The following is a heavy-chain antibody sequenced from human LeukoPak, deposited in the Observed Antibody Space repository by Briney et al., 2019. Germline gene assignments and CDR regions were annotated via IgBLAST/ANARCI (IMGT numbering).Heavy chain of an antibody. V-gene: IGHV1-46*01. J-gene: IGHJ4*02. D-gene: IGHD3-22*01. CDR3: ARVSSGYYYASPIGY. Sequence: ASVKVSCKASGYTFTSYYMHWVRQAPGQGLEWMGIINPSGGSTSYAQKFQGRVTMTRDTSTSTVYMELSSLRSEDTAVYYCARVSSGYYYASPIGYWGQGTLVTVSS. CDR1: GYTFTSYY. CDR2: INPSGGST.